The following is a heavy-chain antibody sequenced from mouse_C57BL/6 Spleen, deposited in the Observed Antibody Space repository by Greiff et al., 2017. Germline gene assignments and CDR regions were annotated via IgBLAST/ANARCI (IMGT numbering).Heavy chain of an antibody. V-gene: IGHV1-50*01. CDR3: ARMGYGSRAMDY. J-gene: IGHJ4*01. CDR2: IVPSDSYT. D-gene: IGHD1-1*01. Sequence: QVQLQQPGAELVKPGASVKLSCKASGYTFTSYWMQWVKQRPGPGLEWIGEIVPSDSYTNYNQQFKGKATLTVDKSSSTAYMQLSSLTSEDSAVYYCARMGYGSRAMDYWGQGTSVTVSS. CDR1: GYTFTSYW.